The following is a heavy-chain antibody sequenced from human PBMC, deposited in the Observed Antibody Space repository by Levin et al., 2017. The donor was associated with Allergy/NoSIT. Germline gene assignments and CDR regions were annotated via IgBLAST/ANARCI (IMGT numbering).Heavy chain of an antibody. CDR1: GYTLTGYF. D-gene: IGHD6-6*01. V-gene: IGHV1-2*02. CDR3: ARDAIAAGRDYFDY. J-gene: IGHJ4*02. Sequence: ASVKVSCKASGYTLTGYFMHWVRQAPGQGLEWMGWINPNRGDTKYAHKFQGRVTMTRDTSTSTAYMELTRLTSDDTAVYYCARDAIAAGRDYFDYWGQGTLVTVSP. CDR2: INPNRGDT.